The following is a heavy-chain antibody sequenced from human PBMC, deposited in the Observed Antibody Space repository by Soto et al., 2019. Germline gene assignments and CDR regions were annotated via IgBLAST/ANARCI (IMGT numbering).Heavy chain of an antibody. V-gene: IGHV4-34*01. CDR3: ARGEAYSNYPAR. CDR2: INPSGGT. CDR1: GGSLSGYY. J-gene: IGHJ4*02. Sequence: QMQLQQWGAGLLKPSETLSLTCGVYGGSLSGYYWTWIRKPPGKGLELIGEINPSGGTKYNPSLKRLVSISVATSKNHSSLKLSSVTAADTAVYYCARGEAYSNYPARWGQGTMVTVSS. D-gene: IGHD4-4*01.